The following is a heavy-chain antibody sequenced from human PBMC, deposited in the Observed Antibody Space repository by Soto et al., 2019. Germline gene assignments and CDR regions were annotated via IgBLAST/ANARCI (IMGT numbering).Heavy chain of an antibody. Sequence: QVQLRESGPGLVKPSQTLSLTCTVSGDSISSGDYYWSWIRQPPGKGLEWIGCIYYSGNTYYNPSLKSRFSISVDTSKNQFSLKLSSVTAADTAVYYCARHFKRYSSPPGPLEYWGLGTPVTVSS. CDR2: IYYSGNT. V-gene: IGHV4-30-4*01. J-gene: IGHJ4*02. CDR1: GDSISSGDYY. CDR3: ARHFKRYSSPPGPLEY. D-gene: IGHD6-13*01.